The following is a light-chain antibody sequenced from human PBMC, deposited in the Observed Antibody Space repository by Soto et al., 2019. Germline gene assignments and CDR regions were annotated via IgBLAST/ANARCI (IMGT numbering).Light chain of an antibody. Sequence: EIVLTQSPGTLSLSPGERATLSCRASQSVSSSYLAWYQQKPGHAPRLLIYGASSRATGIPDRFSGSGSGTDFTFTISRLEPEDFAVYYCQQYGSSLSTFGGGTKVEIK. V-gene: IGKV3-20*01. CDR3: QQYGSSLST. CDR1: QSVSSSY. CDR2: GAS. J-gene: IGKJ4*01.